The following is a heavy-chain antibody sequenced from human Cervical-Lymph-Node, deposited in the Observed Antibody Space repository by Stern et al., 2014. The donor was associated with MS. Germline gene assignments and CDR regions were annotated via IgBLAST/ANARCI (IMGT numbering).Heavy chain of an antibody. V-gene: IGHV4-59*08. J-gene: IGHJ4*02. CDR1: GDSLSSNH. Sequence: VQLVESGPGLVKPSETLSLTCTVSGDSLSSNHWSWIRQFPGKGLEWIGYVYYSGSPNYNPSLKSRVNISVDMSTNQFPLNLSPVTAADTAVYYCARRVRGMDYWGQGTLVTVSS. D-gene: IGHD3-10*01. CDR3: ARRVRGMDY. CDR2: VYYSGSP.